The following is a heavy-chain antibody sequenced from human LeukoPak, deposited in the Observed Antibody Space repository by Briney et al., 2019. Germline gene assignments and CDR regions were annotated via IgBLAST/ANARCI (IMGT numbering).Heavy chain of an antibody. CDR2: IYYSGTT. J-gene: IGHJ4*02. D-gene: IGHD2-15*01. CDR3: ARGEEYCSGGRCWLLFDS. Sequence: SETLSLTCTVSGGSISSYYWSWIRQPPGKGLEWIGYIYYSGTTSYNPSLKSRVTISVDTSKNQFSLKLNSVSAADTAVYYCARGEEYCSGGRCWLLFDSWGQGTLVTVSS. CDR1: GGSISSYY. V-gene: IGHV4-59*01.